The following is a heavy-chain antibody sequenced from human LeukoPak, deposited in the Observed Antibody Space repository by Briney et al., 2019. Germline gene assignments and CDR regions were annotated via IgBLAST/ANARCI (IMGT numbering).Heavy chain of an antibody. D-gene: IGHD6-19*01. CDR1: GFTFSDYY. Sequence: PGGSLRLSCAASGFTFSDYYMSWIRQAPGKGLEWVPYISSSGSTIYYADSVKGRFTISRDNAKNSLYLQMNSLRAEDTAVYYCARGGTKWLVQFPIDYWGQGTLVTVSS. J-gene: IGHJ4*02. CDR3: ARGGTKWLVQFPIDY. V-gene: IGHV3-11*01. CDR2: ISSSGSTI.